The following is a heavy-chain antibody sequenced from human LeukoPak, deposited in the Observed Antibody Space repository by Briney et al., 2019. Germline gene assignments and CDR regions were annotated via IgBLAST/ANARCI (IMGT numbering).Heavy chain of an antibody. D-gene: IGHD6-13*01. CDR1: GGSISSYY. CDR2: IYYSGST. V-gene: IGHV4-59*01. CDR3: ARDHTGYSSSWSNWFDP. J-gene: IGHJ5*02. Sequence: SETLSLTCTVSGGSISSYYWSWIRQPPGKGLEWIGYIYYSGSTNYNPSLKSRVTISVDTSKNQFSLKLSSVTAADTAVYYCARDHTGYSSSWSNWFDPWGQGTLVTVSS.